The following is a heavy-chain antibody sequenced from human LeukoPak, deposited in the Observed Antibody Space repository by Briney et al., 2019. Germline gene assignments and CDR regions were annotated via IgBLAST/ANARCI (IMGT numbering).Heavy chain of an antibody. CDR1: GYTFTGYY. V-gene: IGHV1-2*02. CDR2: INPNSGGT. D-gene: IGHD2-2*01. J-gene: IGHJ4*02. Sequence: ASVKVSCKTSGYTFTGYYVHWVRQAPGQGLEWMGWINPNSGGTKYSPKFQARVTMTGDTSISTAYMELSGLTSDDTAVYYCARDAYAGFSSSWHEDHWGQGTLVTVSS. CDR3: ARDAYAGFSSSWHEDH.